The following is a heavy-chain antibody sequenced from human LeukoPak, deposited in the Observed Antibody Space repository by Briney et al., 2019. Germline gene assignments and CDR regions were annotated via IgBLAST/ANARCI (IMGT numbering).Heavy chain of an antibody. CDR2: ISSSSSYI. CDR3: ARRSYYYGFGAGGYFDY. D-gene: IGHD3-10*01. V-gene: IGHV3-21*01. CDR1: GFIFSDYY. J-gene: IGHJ4*02. Sequence: GGSLRLSCAASGFIFSDYYMNWVRQAPGKGLEWVSSISSSSSYIYYADSVKGRFTISRDNAKNSLYLQMNSRRAEDTAVYYCARRSYYYGFGAGGYFDYWGQGTLVTVSS.